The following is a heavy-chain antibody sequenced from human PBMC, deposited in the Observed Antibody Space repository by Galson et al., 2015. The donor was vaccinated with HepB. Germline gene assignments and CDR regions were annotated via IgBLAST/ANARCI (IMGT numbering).Heavy chain of an antibody. Sequence: SLRLSCAASGFTFSSYGMHWVRQAPGKGLEWVAVIWYDGSNKYYADSVKGRFTISRDNSKNTLYLQMNSLRAEDTAVYYCARALWFGELFHGFDPWGQGTLVTVSS. CDR2: IWYDGSNK. CDR1: GFTFSSYG. J-gene: IGHJ5*02. V-gene: IGHV3-33*08. D-gene: IGHD3-10*01. CDR3: ARALWFGELFHGFDP.